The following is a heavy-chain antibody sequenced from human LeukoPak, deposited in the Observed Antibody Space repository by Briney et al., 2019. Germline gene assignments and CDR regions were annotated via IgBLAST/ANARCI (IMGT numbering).Heavy chain of an antibody. CDR2: INHSGST. J-gene: IGHJ5*02. CDR1: GGSFSGYY. Sequence: SETLSLTCAVYGGSFSGYYWSWIRQPPGKGLEWIGEINHSGSTNYNPSLKSRVTISVDTYKNQFSLKLSSVTAADTAVYYCARGRMIVVKMVLGHWFDPWGQGTLVTVSS. V-gene: IGHV4-34*01. CDR3: ARGRMIVVKMVLGHWFDP. D-gene: IGHD3-22*01.